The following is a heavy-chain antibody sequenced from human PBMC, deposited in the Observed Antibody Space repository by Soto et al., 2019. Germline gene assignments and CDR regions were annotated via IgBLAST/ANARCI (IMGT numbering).Heavy chain of an antibody. Sequence: ASVKVSCKASGGTFSSYAISWVRQAPGQGLEWMGGIIPIFGTANYAQKFQGRVTITADESTSTAYMELSSLRSEDTAVYYCAKDCGGDCYSSEYFQHWGQGTLVTVSS. CDR1: GGTFSSYA. CDR2: IIPIFGTA. V-gene: IGHV1-69*13. D-gene: IGHD2-21*02. CDR3: AKDCGGDCYSSEYFQH. J-gene: IGHJ1*01.